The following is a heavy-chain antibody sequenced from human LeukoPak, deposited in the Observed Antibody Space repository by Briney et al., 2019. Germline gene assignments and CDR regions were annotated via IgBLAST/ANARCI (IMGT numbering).Heavy chain of an antibody. CDR3: AKDWRVSGSGHGHLDY. D-gene: IGHD2-15*01. CDR1: GFTFSSYG. V-gene: IGHV3-30*02. Sequence: GGSLRLSCAASGFTFSSYGMHWVRQAPGKGLEWVAFIHYDASDYYYADSVKGRYTISRDNSKNTLWLQINSLRAEDTAVYYCAKDWRVSGSGHGHLDYWGQGTLVTVSS. CDR2: IHYDASDY. J-gene: IGHJ4*02.